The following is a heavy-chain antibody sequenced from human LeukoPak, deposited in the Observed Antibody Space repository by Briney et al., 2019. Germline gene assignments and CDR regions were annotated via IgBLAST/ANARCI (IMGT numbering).Heavy chain of an antibody. D-gene: IGHD5-12*01. CDR1: GFTFSSYS. V-gene: IGHV3-21*04. CDR2: ISSSGSYI. Sequence: GGSLRLSCAASGFTFSSYSMNWVRQAPGKGLEWVSSISSSGSYIYYADSVKGRFTISRDNAKNSLYLQMSSPRAEDTAVYYCAKAFSAYENWPPNWFDPWGQGTLVTVSS. J-gene: IGHJ5*02. CDR3: AKAFSAYENWPPNWFDP.